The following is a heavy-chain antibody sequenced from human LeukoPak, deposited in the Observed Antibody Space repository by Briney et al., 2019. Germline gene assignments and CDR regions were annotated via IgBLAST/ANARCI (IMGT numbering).Heavy chain of an antibody. Sequence: PGGSLRLSCAASGFTFSSYGIHWVRQAPGKGLEWVAATSYDGSNKHYADSVKGRFIISRDNSKNTLYLQMNSLRAEDTAVYYCAKAYYGSGSPLDWFDPWGQGTLVTVSS. J-gene: IGHJ5*02. D-gene: IGHD3-10*01. CDR2: TSYDGSNK. V-gene: IGHV3-30*18. CDR1: GFTFSSYG. CDR3: AKAYYGSGSPLDWFDP.